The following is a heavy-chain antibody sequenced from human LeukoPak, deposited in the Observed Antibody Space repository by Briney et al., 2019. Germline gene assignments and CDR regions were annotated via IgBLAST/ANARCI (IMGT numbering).Heavy chain of an antibody. D-gene: IGHD3-10*01. Sequence: PSETLSLTCTVSHFSITSGHHWGWIRQPPGKGLEWIASIFHSGSTYYNPSIKSRVTISVDTSNNQFSLNLNSVTAADTAVYYCASGGGVVVLDDAFDIWGQGTVVTVSS. CDR3: ASGGGVVVLDDAFDI. CDR1: HFSITSGHH. CDR2: IFHSGST. J-gene: IGHJ3*02. V-gene: IGHV4-38-2*02.